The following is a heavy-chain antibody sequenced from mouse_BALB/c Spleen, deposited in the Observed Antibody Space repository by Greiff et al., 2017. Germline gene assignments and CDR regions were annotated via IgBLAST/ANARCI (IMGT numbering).Heavy chain of an antibody. CDR2: INPSTGYT. CDR3: ARSGITSFDY. Sequence: VQLQQSGAELAKPGASVKMSCKASGYTFTSYWMHWVKQRPGQGLEWIGYINPSTGYTEYNQKFKDKATLTADKSSSTAYMQLSSLTSEDSAVYYCARSGITSFDYWGQGTTLTVSS. CDR1: GYTFTSYW. J-gene: IGHJ2*01. V-gene: IGHV1-7*01. D-gene: IGHD2-4*01.